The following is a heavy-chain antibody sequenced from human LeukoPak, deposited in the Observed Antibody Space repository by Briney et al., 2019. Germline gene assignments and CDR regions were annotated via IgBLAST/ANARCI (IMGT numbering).Heavy chain of an antibody. Sequence: GGSLRLSCAASGFTFSSYWMTWVRQAPGKGLEWVANIKQDGSEKYYVDSVKGRFTISRDNAKNSLYLQMNSLRAEDTAVYYCAREDYDFWSGYFRFRGATRFDPWGQGTLVTVSS. CDR1: GFTFSSYW. CDR2: IKQDGSEK. D-gene: IGHD3-3*01. J-gene: IGHJ5*02. CDR3: AREDYDFWSGYFRFRGATRFDP. V-gene: IGHV3-7*01.